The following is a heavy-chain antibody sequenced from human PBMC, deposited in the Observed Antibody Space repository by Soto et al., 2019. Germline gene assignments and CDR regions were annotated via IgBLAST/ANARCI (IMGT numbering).Heavy chain of an antibody. D-gene: IGHD6-13*01. Sequence: QVQLVQSGAEVKKPGSSVKVSCKASGATFSSYAISWVRQAPGQGLEWMGGIIPLFGTTNYAQKFQSRVTLTADESTSTAYMELSSLRSEDTAVYYCASGGSCSWYHPADYWGQGTLVTVS. J-gene: IGHJ4*02. CDR2: IIPLFGTT. CDR3: ASGGSCSWYHPADY. V-gene: IGHV1-69*01. CDR1: GATFSSYA.